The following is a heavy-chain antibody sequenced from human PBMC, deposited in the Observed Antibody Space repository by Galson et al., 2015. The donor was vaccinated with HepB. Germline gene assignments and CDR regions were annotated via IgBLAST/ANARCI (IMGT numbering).Heavy chain of an antibody. Sequence: SLRLSCAASGFTFSSYAMHWVRQAPGKGLEWVSGLSGDGHSTFYADSVKGRFTVSRDSSKNTLYLQMNSLRAEDTATYYCTRVPDYSGSGYHFAFDIWGQGTMVTVSS. CDR3: TRVPDYSGSGYHFAFDI. J-gene: IGHJ3*02. V-gene: IGHV3-23*01. CDR2: LSGDGHST. CDR1: GFTFSSYA. D-gene: IGHD3-10*01.